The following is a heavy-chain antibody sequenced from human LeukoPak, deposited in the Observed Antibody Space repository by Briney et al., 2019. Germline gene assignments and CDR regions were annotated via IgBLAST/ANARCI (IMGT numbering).Heavy chain of an antibody. CDR3: ARSYYYDSSGYQYYFDY. CDR2: IIPIFGTA. V-gene: IGHV1-69*13. CDR1: GGTFSSYA. J-gene: IGHJ4*02. Sequence: ASVKVSCKASGGTFSSYAISWVRQAPGQGLEWMGGIIPIFGTANYAQKFQGRVTITADESTSTAYMELSGLRSEDTAVYYCARSYYYDSSGYQYYFDYWGQGTLVTVSS. D-gene: IGHD3-22*01.